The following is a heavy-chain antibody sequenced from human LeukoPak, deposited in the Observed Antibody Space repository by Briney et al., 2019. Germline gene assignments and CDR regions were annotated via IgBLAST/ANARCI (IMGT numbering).Heavy chain of an antibody. V-gene: IGHV3-23*01. CDR2: ISGSGGST. J-gene: IGHJ4*02. D-gene: IGHD1-26*01. Sequence: AGGSLRLSCAASGFTFTSYAMNWVRQAPGKGLEWVSGISGSGGSTYYADSVKGRFSISRDNSKNTLHLQLNSLRVEDTAEYYCAKAHGGSYHSGIDWGQGTLVIVSS. CDR1: GFTFTSYA. CDR3: AKAHGGSYHSGID.